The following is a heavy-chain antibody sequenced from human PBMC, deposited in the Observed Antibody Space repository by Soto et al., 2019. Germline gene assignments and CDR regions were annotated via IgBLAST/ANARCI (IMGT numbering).Heavy chain of an antibody. Sequence: HPGGSLRLSCAASGFTFGNYGMHWVRQSPGKGLEWVAVISYHGDNKYYADSVKGRFTISRDNSKNTLFLQMNSLRGEDTAVYYCAKTKEDISGWPYYYFGMDVWGQGTTVTVSS. D-gene: IGHD6-19*01. CDR2: ISYHGDNK. V-gene: IGHV3-30*18. CDR3: AKTKEDISGWPYYYFGMDV. J-gene: IGHJ6*02. CDR1: GFTFGNYG.